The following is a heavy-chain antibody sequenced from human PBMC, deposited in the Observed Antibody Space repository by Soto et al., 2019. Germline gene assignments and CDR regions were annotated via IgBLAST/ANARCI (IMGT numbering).Heavy chain of an antibody. CDR2: IIPILGIA. J-gene: IGHJ4*02. Sequence: SVKVSCKASGGTFSSYTISWVRQAPGQGLEWMGRIIPILGIANYAQKFQGRVTITADKSTSTAYMELSSLRSEDTAVYYCTSQKEKYCTNGVCHRGASNFDYWGQRTLVTVSS. D-gene: IGHD2-8*01. V-gene: IGHV1-69*02. CDR3: TSQKEKYCTNGVCHRGASNFDY. CDR1: GGTFSSYT.